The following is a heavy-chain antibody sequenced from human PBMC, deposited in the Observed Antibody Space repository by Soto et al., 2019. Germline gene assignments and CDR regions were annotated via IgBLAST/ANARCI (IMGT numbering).Heavy chain of an antibody. CDR3: ATSRQYYYDSSGYFCEGY. V-gene: IGHV1-69*13. CDR1: GGTFSSYA. D-gene: IGHD3-22*01. J-gene: IGHJ4*02. Sequence: ASVKVSCKASGGTFSSYAISWVRQAPGQGLEWMGGIIPIFGTANYAQKFQGRVTITADESTSTAYMELSSLRSEDTAVYYCATSRQYYYDSSGYFCEGYWGQGTLVTVSS. CDR2: IIPIFGTA.